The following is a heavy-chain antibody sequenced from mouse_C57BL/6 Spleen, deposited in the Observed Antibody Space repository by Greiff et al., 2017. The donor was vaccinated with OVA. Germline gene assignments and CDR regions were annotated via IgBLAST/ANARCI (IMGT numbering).Heavy chain of an antibody. J-gene: IGHJ4*01. D-gene: IGHD1-1*01. CDR1: GYTFTSYW. V-gene: IGHV1-50*01. CDR2: IDPSDSYT. CDR3: ARGDYGSIAMDY. Sequence: QVQLQQPGAELVKPGASVKLSCKASGYTFTSYWMQWVKQRPGQGLEWIGEIDPSDSYTNYNQKFKGKATLTVDTSSSTAYMQLSSLTSEDSAVYYCARGDYGSIAMDYWGQGTSVTVA.